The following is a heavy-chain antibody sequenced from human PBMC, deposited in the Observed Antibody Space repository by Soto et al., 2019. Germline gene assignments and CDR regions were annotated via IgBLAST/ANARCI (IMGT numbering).Heavy chain of an antibody. CDR1: GFTFSSYW. D-gene: IGHD3-3*01. V-gene: IGHV3-74*01. Sequence: GASLRLSCAASGFTFSSYWMHWVRQAPGKGLVWVSRINSDGSSTSYADSVKGRFTISRDNAKNTLYLQMNSLRAEDTAVYYCARYEYYYYGMDVWGQGTTVTVSS. CDR3: ARYEYYYYGMDV. J-gene: IGHJ6*02. CDR2: INSDGSST.